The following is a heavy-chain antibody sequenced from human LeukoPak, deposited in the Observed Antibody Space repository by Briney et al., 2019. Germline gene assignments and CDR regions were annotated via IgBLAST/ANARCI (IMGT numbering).Heavy chain of an antibody. V-gene: IGHV3-21*01. Sequence: PGGSLRLSCAASGFTFSSYYMNWVRQAPGKGLEWVSSISSGGNYKYYADSVKGRFTISRDNAKNSLYLQMNSLRAEDTAVYYCARVCAAVGATGEDYWGQGTLVTVPS. CDR3: ARVCAAVGATGEDY. CDR1: GFTFSSYY. D-gene: IGHD1-26*01. CDR2: ISSGGNYK. J-gene: IGHJ4*02.